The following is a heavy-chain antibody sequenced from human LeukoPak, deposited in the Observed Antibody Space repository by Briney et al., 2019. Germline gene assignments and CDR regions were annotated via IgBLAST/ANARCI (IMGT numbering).Heavy chain of an antibody. D-gene: IGHD4-11*01. CDR2: ITPRGDGT. J-gene: IGHJ4*02. Sequence: GGSLRLSCVASGFTFSSPAMSWVRQTPGKGLEWVSSITPRGDGTYYAASVKGRFTISRDNSKNTLYLQMDSLRADDTAKYYCAKELDYSNYLNYFDYWGQGTLVTVSS. CDR3: AKELDYSNYLNYFDY. V-gene: IGHV3-23*01. CDR1: GFTFSSPA.